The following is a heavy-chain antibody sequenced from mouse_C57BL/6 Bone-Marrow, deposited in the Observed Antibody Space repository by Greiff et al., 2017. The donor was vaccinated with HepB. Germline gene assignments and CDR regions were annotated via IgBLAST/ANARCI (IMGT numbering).Heavy chain of an antibody. CDR2: ISNGGGST. V-gene: IGHV5-12*01. J-gene: IGHJ2*01. CDR1: GFTFSDYY. CDR3: ARHDDYEGDY. D-gene: IGHD2-4*01. Sequence: EVQVVESGGGLVQPGGSLKLSCAASGFTFSDYYMCWVRQTPEKRLEWVAYISNGGGSTYYPDTVKGRFTISRDNAKNTLYLQMSRLKSEDTAMYYCARHDDYEGDYWGQGTTLTVSS.